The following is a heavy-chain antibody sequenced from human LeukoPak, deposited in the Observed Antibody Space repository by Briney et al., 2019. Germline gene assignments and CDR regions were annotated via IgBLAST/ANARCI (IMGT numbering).Heavy chain of an antibody. Sequence: ASVKVSCKASGYTFTSYGISWVRQAPGQGLEWMGWISAYNGNTNYAQKLQGRVTMTKDTSTNTAYMELSGLTSDDTAVYYCARDRGGSSFLGEAFDFWGQGTFVAVSS. CDR3: ARDRGGSSFLGEAFDF. D-gene: IGHD1-26*01. V-gene: IGHV1-18*01. CDR2: ISAYNGNT. CDR1: GYTFTSYG. J-gene: IGHJ3*01.